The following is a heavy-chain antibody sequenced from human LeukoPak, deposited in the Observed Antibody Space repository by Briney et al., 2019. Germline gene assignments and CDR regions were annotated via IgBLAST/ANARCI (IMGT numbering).Heavy chain of an antibody. V-gene: IGHV3-20*04. D-gene: IGHD6-19*01. CDR2: INWNGGST. CDR3: AKDQGPAGLNAFDI. Sequence: GGSLRLSCAASGFTFDDYGMSWVRQAPGKGLEWVSGINWNGGSTGYADSVKGRFTISRDNAKNSLYLQMNSLRAEDTALYYCAKDQGPAGLNAFDIWGQGTVVTVSS. J-gene: IGHJ3*02. CDR1: GFTFDDYG.